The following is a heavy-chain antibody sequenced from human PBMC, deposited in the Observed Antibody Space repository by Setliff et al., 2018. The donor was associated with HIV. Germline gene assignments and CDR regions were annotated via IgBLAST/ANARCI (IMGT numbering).Heavy chain of an antibody. D-gene: IGHD2-21*01. V-gene: IGHV3-23*01. CDR1: GFTFSSYA. CDR3: AKSLNSEVVTVIDS. J-gene: IGHJ4*02. Sequence: PGGSLRLSCAASGFTFSSYAMGWVRQAPGKGLEWVSSVSDSGGFTNYVDSVKGRFTISRDNSKSTLYLQMNTLRAEDTAIYYCAKSLNSEVVTVIDSWGQGTLVTVSS. CDR2: VSDSGGFT.